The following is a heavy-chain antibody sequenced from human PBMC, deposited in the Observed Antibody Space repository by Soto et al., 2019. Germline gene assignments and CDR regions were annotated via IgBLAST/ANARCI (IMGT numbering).Heavy chain of an antibody. D-gene: IGHD1-26*01. J-gene: IGHJ4*02. Sequence: GESLKISCKGAGYYVTDYWIGWVRQMPGKGLQWMGIIYPDDSDTRYSPSFQGQFTISADKSISTAYLQWSSLKASYTAMYYCARPNRENYYDFDYWGQGNLVTVSS. CDR1: GYYVTDYW. CDR3: ARPNRENYYDFDY. V-gene: IGHV5-51*01. CDR2: IYPDDSDT.